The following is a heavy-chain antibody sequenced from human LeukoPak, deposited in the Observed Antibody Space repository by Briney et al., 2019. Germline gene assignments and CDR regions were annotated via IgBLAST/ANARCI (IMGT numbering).Heavy chain of an antibody. J-gene: IGHJ4*02. CDR3: ARGLFNYYDSSGPLGY. D-gene: IGHD3-22*01. V-gene: IGHV4-59*08. CDR2: IYYSGST. CDR1: GGSIRSYY. Sequence: SETLSLTCTVSGGSIRSYYWSWIRQPPGKGLEWIGYIYYSGSTNYNPSLKSRVTISVDTSKNQFSLKLSSETAADTAVYYCARGLFNYYDSSGPLGYWGQGTLVTVSS.